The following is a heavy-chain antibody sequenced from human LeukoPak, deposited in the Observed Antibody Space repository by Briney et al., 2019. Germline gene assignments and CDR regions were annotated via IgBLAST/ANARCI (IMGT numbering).Heavy chain of an antibody. J-gene: IGHJ4*02. D-gene: IGHD4-11*01. V-gene: IGHV3-23*01. Sequence: TGGSLRLSCAASKFAFSSYAMSWVRQAPGKGLEWVAGISDNGGRTLYADSVNGRFTISRDNSRNTVDLQMHGLRADDTAIYYCVKDPTLTTTGYFDLWGQGTLVTVSS. CDR2: ISDNGGRT. CDR1: KFAFSSYA. CDR3: VKDPTLTTTGYFDL.